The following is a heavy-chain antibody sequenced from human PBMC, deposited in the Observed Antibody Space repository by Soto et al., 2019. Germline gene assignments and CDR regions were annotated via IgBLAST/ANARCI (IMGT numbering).Heavy chain of an antibody. J-gene: IGHJ4*02. V-gene: IGHV3-23*01. CDR2: ISGSGGAT. D-gene: IGHD1-1*01. CDR3: AKRPLDLRNFDY. CDR1: GFTFSNYV. Sequence: EVQLLDSGGGLVQPGGSLRLSCAASGFTFSNYVMSWVRQAPGTGLEWVSSISGSGGATYYADFVKGRFTISRDNSQNTLYMQMNSLRAEDTAVYDCAKRPLDLRNFDYWCRGTLVTVSS.